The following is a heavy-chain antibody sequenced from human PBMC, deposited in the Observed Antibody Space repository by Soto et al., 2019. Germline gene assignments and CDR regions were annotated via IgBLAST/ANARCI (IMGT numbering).Heavy chain of an antibody. V-gene: IGHV3-15*07. J-gene: IGHJ4*02. Sequence: GGSLRLSCELPGLKVSSAWVNWVRQAPGKGLEWVGRMRSYGSGGTRDYAAHVKGRFSISRDDSKNTVFLQMDSLTVEDTAIYYCIWESKFLGAWHWGQGTLVTVSS. CDR3: IWESKFLGAWH. CDR2: MRSYGSGGTR. D-gene: IGHD3-3*01. CDR1: GLKVSSAW.